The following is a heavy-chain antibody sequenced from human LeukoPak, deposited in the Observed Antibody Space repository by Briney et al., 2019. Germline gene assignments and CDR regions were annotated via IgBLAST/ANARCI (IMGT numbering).Heavy chain of an antibody. CDR2: LSGSGGNT. CDR3: AKDVVDYSDSSGYYYFDY. V-gene: IGHV3-23*01. CDR1: GFTFSSYA. Sequence: GGSLRLSCAASGFTFSSYAMSWVRQAPGKGLEWVSALSGSGGNTYYADSVKGRFTISRDNSKNTLYMQMNSLRAEGTAIYYCAKDVVDYSDSSGYYYFDYWGQGTLVTVSS. D-gene: IGHD3-22*01. J-gene: IGHJ4*02.